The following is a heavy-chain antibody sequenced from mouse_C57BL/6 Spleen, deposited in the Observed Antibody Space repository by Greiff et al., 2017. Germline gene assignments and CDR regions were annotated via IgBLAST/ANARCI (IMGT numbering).Heavy chain of an antibody. J-gene: IGHJ3*01. Sequence: VQLVESGPELVKPGASVKLSCKASGYTFTSYDINWVKQRPGQGLEWIGWIYPRDGSTKYNEKFKGKATLTVDTSSSTAYMELHSLTSEDSAVYFCARSDYSNSFAYWGQGTLVTVSA. CDR3: ARSDYSNSFAY. CDR2: IYPRDGST. D-gene: IGHD2-5*01. CDR1: GYTFTSYD. V-gene: IGHV1-85*01.